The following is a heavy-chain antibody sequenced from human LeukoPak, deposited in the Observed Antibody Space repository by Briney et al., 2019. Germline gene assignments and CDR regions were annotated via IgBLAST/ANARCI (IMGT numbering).Heavy chain of an antibody. J-gene: IGHJ5*02. CDR3: AKARLYGPNWFDP. V-gene: IGHV3-23*01. CDR2: ISGSGGST. CDR1: GFTFSSYA. D-gene: IGHD4-17*01. Sequence: LPGGSLRLSCAASGFTFSSYAMSWVRRAPGKGLEWVSAISGSGGSTYYADSVKGRFTISRDNSKNTLYLQMNSLRAEDTAVYYCAKARLYGPNWFDPWGQGTLVTVSS.